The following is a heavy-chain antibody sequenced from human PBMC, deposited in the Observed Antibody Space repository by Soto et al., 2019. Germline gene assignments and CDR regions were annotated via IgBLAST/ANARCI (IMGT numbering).Heavy chain of an antibody. D-gene: IGHD2-2*01. CDR1: GFTFSSYG. Sequence: QVQLVESGGGVVQPGRSLRLSCAASGFTFSSYGMHWVRQAPGKGLEWVAVISYDGSNKYYADSVKGRFTISRDNSKNXLYLQMNSLRAEDTAVYYCAKDMVVPAAMPGSPGYWGQGTLVTVSS. CDR3: AKDMVVPAAMPGSPGY. CDR2: ISYDGSNK. J-gene: IGHJ4*02. V-gene: IGHV3-30*18.